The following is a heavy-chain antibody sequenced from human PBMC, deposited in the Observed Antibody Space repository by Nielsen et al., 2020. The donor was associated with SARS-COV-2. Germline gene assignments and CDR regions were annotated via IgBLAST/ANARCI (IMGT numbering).Heavy chain of an antibody. V-gene: IGHV1-46*01. CDR1: GYTFTSYY. Sequence: ASVKASCKASGYTFTSYYMHWVRQAPGQGLEWMGIIYPSDGSTNYAQNFQGRVTMTRDTSTSTVYMELSSLRSEDTAVYYCARGAATGHLCFQHWDQGTLVTVSA. D-gene: IGHD6-13*01. CDR2: IYPSDGST. CDR3: ARGAATGHLCFQH. J-gene: IGHJ1*01.